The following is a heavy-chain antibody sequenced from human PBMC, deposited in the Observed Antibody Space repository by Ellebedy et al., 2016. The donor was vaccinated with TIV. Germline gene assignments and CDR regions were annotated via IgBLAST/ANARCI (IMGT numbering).Heavy chain of an antibody. V-gene: IGHV3-48*04. J-gene: IGHJ4*02. D-gene: IGHD6-19*01. CDR3: AKDRYSGAPYYFDY. CDR1: GFTFSSYS. CDR2: ISSSGSTI. Sequence: GESLKISCAASGFTFSSYSMNWVRQGPGKGLEWVSYISSSGSTIYYADSVKGRFTISRDNAKNSLYLQMNSLGAEDTAVYYCAKDRYSGAPYYFDYWGQGTLVTVSS.